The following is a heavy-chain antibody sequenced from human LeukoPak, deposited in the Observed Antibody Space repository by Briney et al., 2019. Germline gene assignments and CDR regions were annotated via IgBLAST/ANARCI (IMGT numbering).Heavy chain of an antibody. J-gene: IGHJ4*02. Sequence: GGSLRLSCAASGFTFSSYWMGWVRQAPGKGLEWVANIKQDGSEKYYVDSVKGRFTISRDNARNSLFLQMNSLRAEYTAVYYCARDHVVPTILFDHWGQGTLVTVSS. V-gene: IGHV3-7*05. D-gene: IGHD5-12*01. CDR2: IKQDGSEK. CDR3: ARDHVVPTILFDH. CDR1: GFTFSSYW.